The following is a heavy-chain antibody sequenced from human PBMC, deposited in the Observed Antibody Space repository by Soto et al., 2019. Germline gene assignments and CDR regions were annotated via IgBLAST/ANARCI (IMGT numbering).Heavy chain of an antibody. D-gene: IGHD3-22*01. CDR2: ISGSGGST. J-gene: IGHJ3*02. Sequence: EVQLLESGGGLVQPGGSLRLSCAASGFTFSSYAMSWVRQAPGKGLEWVSAISGSGGSTYYADSVKGRFTISRDNSKNTLYLQMNSLRAEDTAVYYCAKESGLYDTAMSDAFDIWGQGTMVTVSS. CDR1: GFTFSSYA. V-gene: IGHV3-23*01. CDR3: AKESGLYDTAMSDAFDI.